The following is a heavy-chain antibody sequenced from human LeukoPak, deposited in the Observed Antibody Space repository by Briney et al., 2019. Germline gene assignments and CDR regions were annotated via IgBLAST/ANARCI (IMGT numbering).Heavy chain of an antibody. CDR3: ARADYGDCGVDY. V-gene: IGHV3-21*01. J-gene: IGHJ4*02. CDR1: AFAFSSSN. CDR2: ITSDSYI. D-gene: IGHD4-17*01. Sequence: GGSLRLSCAATAFAFSSSNSEWFRQAPREGLDWVSSITSDSYIYYADSLKGRFSISRDNAKNSLYLQMLSLRAEDTAVYYCARADYGDCGVDYWGQGTLVTVSS.